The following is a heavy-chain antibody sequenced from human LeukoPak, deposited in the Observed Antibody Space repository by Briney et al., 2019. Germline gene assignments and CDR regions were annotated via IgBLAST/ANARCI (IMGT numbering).Heavy chain of an antibody. CDR3: AKGLDYHGSGSYRDYYYYYGTDA. CDR2: ISGDGVSP. J-gene: IGHJ6*02. CDR1: GFTFNNYA. Sequence: PGGSLRLSCAASGFTFNNYALAWVRQTPEKGLECVSAISGDGVSPYYVDSVRGRFTISRDNSKNTLYLQMHSLRVEDTAVYYCAKGLDYHGSGSYRDYYYYYGTDAWGHGTTVTVSS. D-gene: IGHD3-10*01. V-gene: IGHV3-23*01.